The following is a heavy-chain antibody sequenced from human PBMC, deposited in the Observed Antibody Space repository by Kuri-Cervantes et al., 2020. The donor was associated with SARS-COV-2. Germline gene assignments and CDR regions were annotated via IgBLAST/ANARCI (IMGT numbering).Heavy chain of an antibody. CDR2: FYPSGIT. Sequence: SETLSLTCTVSGGSISSYYWSWIRQPPGKGLEWIGYFYPSGITNYDPSLKTRVTISADTSKNQLSLKLTSVTAADSAVYYCARDNILFSGSGFDSWGPGTLVTVSS. CDR1: GGSISSYY. D-gene: IGHD1-26*01. V-gene: IGHV4-59*01. J-gene: IGHJ4*02. CDR3: ARDNILFSGSGFDS.